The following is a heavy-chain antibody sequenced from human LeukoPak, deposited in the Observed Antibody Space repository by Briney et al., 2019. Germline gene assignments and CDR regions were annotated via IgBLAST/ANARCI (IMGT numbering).Heavy chain of an antibody. J-gene: IGHJ4*02. CDR3: ASDPSPLFTKVVPHRRPHY. D-gene: IGHD2-15*01. Sequence: GGSLRLSCAASGFIFNDYYMRWIRQAPGKGLESALYISGSNYSTYFADSVRGRFAFSRDNAENSLSLQMSSLKVEDMVVYYCASDPSPLFTKVVPHRRPHYWGQGTLVTVSS. CDR2: ISGSNYST. V-gene: IGHV3-11*04. CDR1: GFIFNDYY.